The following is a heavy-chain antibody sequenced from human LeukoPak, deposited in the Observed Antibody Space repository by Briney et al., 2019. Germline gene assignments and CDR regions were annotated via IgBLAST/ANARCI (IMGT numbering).Heavy chain of an antibody. Sequence: GSSVKVSCKASGGTSSSYAISWVRQAPGQGLEWMGGIIPIFGTANYAQKFQGRVTITTDESTSTAYMELSSLRSEYTAVHYRALGGFEELLLRYWGQGTLVTASS. J-gene: IGHJ4*02. CDR1: GGTSSSYA. CDR2: IIPIFGTA. CDR3: ALGGFEELLLRY. V-gene: IGHV1-69*05. D-gene: IGHD3-10*01.